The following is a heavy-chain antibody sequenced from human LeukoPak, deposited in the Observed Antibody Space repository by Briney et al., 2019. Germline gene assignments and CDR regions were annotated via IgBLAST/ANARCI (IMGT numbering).Heavy chain of an antibody. CDR3: VKAKRADCSGSSDYFDY. CDR1: GFTFRSYG. V-gene: IGHV3-30*18. D-gene: IGHD3-10*02. CDR2: ISYDGSTK. Sequence: RPGGSLRLSCAASGFTFRSYGMHWVRQGPGKGLEWVAVISYDGSTKSYADSVKGRFTISRDNSNNTLYLQMNSLEGEDTAVYYCVKAKRADCSGSSDYFDYWGQGTLVTVSS. J-gene: IGHJ4*02.